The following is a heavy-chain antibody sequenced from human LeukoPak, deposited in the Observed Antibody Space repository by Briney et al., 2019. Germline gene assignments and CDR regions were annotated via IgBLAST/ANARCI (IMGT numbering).Heavy chain of an antibody. V-gene: IGHV4-59*12. D-gene: IGHD6-19*01. J-gene: IGHJ4*02. CDR3: ARVDTWDSSGWYYFDY. CDR1: GGSISSYY. CDR2: IYYSGST. Sequence: PSETLSLTCTVSGGSISSYYWSWIRQPPGKGLEWIGYIYYSGSTNYNPSLKSRVTISVDKSKNQFSLKLSSVTAADTAVYYCARVDTWDSSGWYYFDYWGQGTLVTVSS.